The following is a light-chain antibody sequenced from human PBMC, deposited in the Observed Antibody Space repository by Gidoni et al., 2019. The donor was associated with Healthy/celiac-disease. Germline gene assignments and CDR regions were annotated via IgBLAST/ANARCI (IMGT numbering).Light chain of an antibody. CDR1: QSISSY. Sequence: DIQMTQSPSSLSASVGDRVTITCRASQSISSYLNWYQQKPGKAPQLLIYAASSWQSGVPSRFSGSGAGTDFTLTISSLQPEDFATYYCQQSYSTPRTFXXXTKVEIK. CDR3: QQSYSTPRT. CDR2: AAS. V-gene: IGKV1-39*01. J-gene: IGKJ1*01.